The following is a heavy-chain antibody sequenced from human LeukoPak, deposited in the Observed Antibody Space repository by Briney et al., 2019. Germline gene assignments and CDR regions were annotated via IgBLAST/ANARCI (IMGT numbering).Heavy chain of an antibody. V-gene: IGHV2-5*01. D-gene: IGHD3-9*01. CDR3: PNTPYDILTGYLNYFDY. Sequence: SGPTLVNPTQTLTLTCTFSGFSLSTSGVGVGYIRQPPGKPLAWLALIYWNDDKRYSPSLKSRLTIAKDTSKNQVVLTMTNMDPVDTASYFRPNTPYDILTGYLNYFDYWGQGTLVTVSS. CDR1: GFSLSTSGVG. CDR2: IYWNDDK. J-gene: IGHJ4*02.